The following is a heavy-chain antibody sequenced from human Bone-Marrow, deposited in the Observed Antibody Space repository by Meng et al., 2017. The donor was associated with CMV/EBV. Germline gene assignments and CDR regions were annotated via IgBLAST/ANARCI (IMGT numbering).Heavy chain of an antibody. D-gene: IGHD6-13*01. Sequence: SETLSLTCTVPGGSVSSGSYYWSWIRQPPGKGLEWIGYIYYSGSTNYNPSLKSRVTISVDTSKNQFSLKLSSVTAADTAVYYCARQRPLYSSSKVGWFDPWGQGTLVTVSS. J-gene: IGHJ5*02. V-gene: IGHV4-61*01. CDR2: IYYSGST. CDR1: GGSVSSGSYY. CDR3: ARQRPLYSSSKVGWFDP.